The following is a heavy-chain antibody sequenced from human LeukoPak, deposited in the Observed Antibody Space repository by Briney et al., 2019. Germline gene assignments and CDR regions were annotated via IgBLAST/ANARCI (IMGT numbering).Heavy chain of an antibody. V-gene: IGHV1-2*02. CDR1: GYTFTGYY. J-gene: IGHJ4*02. D-gene: IGHD3-10*01. Sequence: ASVKVSCKASGYTFTGYYMHWVRQAPGQGLEWMGWINPNSGGTNYAQKFQGRVTMTRDTSISTAYMELSRLRSDDTAVYYCARRGMDGSGSYYTLDYWGQGTLVTVSS. CDR3: ARRGMDGSGSYYTLDY. CDR2: INPNSGGT.